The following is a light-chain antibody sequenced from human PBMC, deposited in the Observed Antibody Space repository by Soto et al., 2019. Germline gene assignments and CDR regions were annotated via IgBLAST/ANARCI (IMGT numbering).Light chain of an antibody. CDR3: QQRSNWPPVT. CDR2: DAS. V-gene: IGKV3-11*01. Sequence: EIVMTQSPATLSLSAVERAPFSFLASQSVSSNLAWYQQKPGQAPRLLILDASDRATGIPARFSGSGSGTDFTLTISSLEPEDFAVYYCQQRSNWPPVTFGGGTKVDIK. J-gene: IGKJ4*01. CDR1: QSVSSN.